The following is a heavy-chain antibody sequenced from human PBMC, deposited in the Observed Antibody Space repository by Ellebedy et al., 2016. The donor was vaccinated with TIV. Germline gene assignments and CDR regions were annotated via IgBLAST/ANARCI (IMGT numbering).Heavy chain of an antibody. CDR2: ISYDGTIT. CDR1: GFTFSNSA. D-gene: IGHD5/OR15-5a*01. J-gene: IGHJ3*02. CDR3: ASGRSVYLGTFDI. Sequence: GGSLRLSCAASGFTFSNSALHWVRQAPGKGLDWVAFISYDGTITYYADSVKGRFTISRDNSKNTLYLHMNSLRAEDTAVYYCASGRSVYLGTFDIWGQGTLVTVSS. V-gene: IGHV3-30*17.